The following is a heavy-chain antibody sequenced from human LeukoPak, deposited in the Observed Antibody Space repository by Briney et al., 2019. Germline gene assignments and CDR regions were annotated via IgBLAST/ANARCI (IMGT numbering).Heavy chain of an antibody. CDR1: GFTFSSYW. V-gene: IGHV3-7*01. J-gene: IGHJ4*02. Sequence: GGSLRLSCAASGFTFSSYWMSWVRQAPGKGLEWVANIKQDGSEKYYVDSVKGRFTISRDNAKNSLYLQMNSLRAEDTAVYYCAREGEDIVVVPAGHWGQGTLVTVSS. CDR3: AREGEDIVVVPAGH. CDR2: IKQDGSEK. D-gene: IGHD2-2*01.